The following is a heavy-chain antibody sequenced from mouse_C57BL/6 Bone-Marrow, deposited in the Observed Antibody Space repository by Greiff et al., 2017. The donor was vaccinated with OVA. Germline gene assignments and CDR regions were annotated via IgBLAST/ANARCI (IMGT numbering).Heavy chain of an antibody. CDR2: ISYDGSN. Sequence: VQLKESGPGLVKPSQSLSLTCSVTGYSITSGYFWNWIRQFPGNKLEWMGYISYDGSNNYNPSLKNRISITRDTSKNQFFLKLNSVTTEDTATYYCARDTGTSYFDYWGQGTTLTVSS. CDR1: GYSITSGYF. J-gene: IGHJ2*01. CDR3: ARDTGTSYFDY. D-gene: IGHD4-1*01. V-gene: IGHV3-6*01.